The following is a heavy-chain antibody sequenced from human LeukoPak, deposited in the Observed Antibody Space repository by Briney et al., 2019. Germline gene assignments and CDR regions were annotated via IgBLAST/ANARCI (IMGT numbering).Heavy chain of an antibody. J-gene: IGHJ6*03. CDR2: ISGSGGST. CDR1: GFTFSSYA. V-gene: IGHV3-23*01. CDR3: AREGYSRYYYMDV. Sequence: PGGSLRLSCAASGFTFSSYAMSWVRQAPGKGLEWVSAISGSGGSTYYADSVKGRFAISRDNAKNSLYLQMNSLRAEDTALYYCAREGYSRYYYMDVWGKGTTVTVSS. D-gene: IGHD3-22*01.